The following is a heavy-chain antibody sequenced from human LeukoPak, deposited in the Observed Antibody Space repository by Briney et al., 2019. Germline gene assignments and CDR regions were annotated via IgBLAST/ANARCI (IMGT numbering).Heavy chain of an antibody. V-gene: IGHV3-30*04. J-gene: IGHJ6*03. D-gene: IGHD6-13*01. CDR2: ISYDGSNK. Sequence: GGSLRLSCAASGFTFSSYAMHWVRQAPGKGLEWVAVISYDGSNKYYADSVKGRFTISRDNSKNTLYLQMNSLRAEDTAVYYCARDPTSSSWTYYYYYYMDVWGKGTTVTVSS. CDR1: GFTFSSYA. CDR3: ARDPTSSSWTYYYYYYMDV.